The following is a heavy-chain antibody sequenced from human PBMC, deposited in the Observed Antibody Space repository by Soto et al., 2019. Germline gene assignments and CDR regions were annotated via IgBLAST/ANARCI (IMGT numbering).Heavy chain of an antibody. D-gene: IGHD6-19*01. CDR1: DGSISGNF. Sequence: SETLSLTCTVSDGSISGNFLTWIRQPAGKGLEWIGRISSNGNTDYNPSLKSRVTMSIDTSKNHFSLGLISVTASDTAIYYCAREVWVAGLLYYFDFWGQGTLVTVSS. CDR2: ISSNGNT. CDR3: AREVWVAGLLYYFDF. V-gene: IGHV4-4*07. J-gene: IGHJ4*02.